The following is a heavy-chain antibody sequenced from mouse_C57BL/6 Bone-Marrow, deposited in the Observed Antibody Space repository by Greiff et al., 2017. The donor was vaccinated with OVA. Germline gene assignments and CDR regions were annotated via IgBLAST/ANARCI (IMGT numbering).Heavy chain of an antibody. CDR3: ARGTVVGYFDV. CDR1: GFTFSDYG. D-gene: IGHD1-1*01. Sequence: EVKLMESGGGLVKPGGSLKLSCAASGFTFSDYGMHWVRQAPEKGLEWVAYISSGSSTIYYADTVKGRFTISRDNAKNTLFLQMTSLRSEDTAMYYCARGTVVGYFDVWGTGTTVTVSS. V-gene: IGHV5-17*01. J-gene: IGHJ1*03. CDR2: ISSGSSTI.